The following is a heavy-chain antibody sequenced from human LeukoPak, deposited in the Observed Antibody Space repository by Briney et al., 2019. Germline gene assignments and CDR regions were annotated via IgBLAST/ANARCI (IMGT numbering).Heavy chain of an antibody. CDR2: IYHSGST. D-gene: IGHD3-9*01. CDR1: GGSISSGGYS. CDR3: ARGSSYDILTGYPPLNYFDY. Sequence: PSETLSLTCAVSGGSISSGGYSWSWIRQPPGKGLEWIGYIYHSGSTYYNPSLKSRVTISVDTSKNQFSLKLSSVTAADTAVYYCARGSSYDILTGYPPLNYFDYWGQGTLVTVSS. V-gene: IGHV4-30-2*01. J-gene: IGHJ4*02.